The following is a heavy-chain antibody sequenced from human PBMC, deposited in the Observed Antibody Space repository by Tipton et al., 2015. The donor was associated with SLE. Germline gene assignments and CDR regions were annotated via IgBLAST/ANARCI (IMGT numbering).Heavy chain of an antibody. CDR3: ARALGGNYFDY. V-gene: IGHV3-23*01. Sequence: SLRLSCVASGFTFSSYAMSWVRQAPGKGLEWVSAISGSGGSTYYADSVKGRFTISRDNSKNTLYLQMNSLRAEDTAVYYCARALGGNYFDYWGQGTLVTVSS. CDR1: GFTFSSYA. D-gene: IGHD3-3*01. J-gene: IGHJ4*02. CDR2: ISGSGGST.